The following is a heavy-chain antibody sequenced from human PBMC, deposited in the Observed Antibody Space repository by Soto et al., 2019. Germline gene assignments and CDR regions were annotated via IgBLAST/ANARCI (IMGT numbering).Heavy chain of an antibody. Sequence: PSETLSLTCTVYGGSLSDSFWNWIRQPPGKGLEWIGEIHHSGISNYNPSLKSRVTMSVDTSKNQFSLKMTSVTAADTAVYYCAVTGTYNWFDPWGQGTLVTVSS. CDR2: IHHSGIS. J-gene: IGHJ5*02. D-gene: IGHD7-27*01. CDR1: GGSLSDSF. CDR3: AVTGTYNWFDP. V-gene: IGHV4-34*01.